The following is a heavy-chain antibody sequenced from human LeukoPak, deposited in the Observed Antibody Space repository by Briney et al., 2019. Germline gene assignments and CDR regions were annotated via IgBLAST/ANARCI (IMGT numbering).Heavy chain of an antibody. V-gene: IGHV3-23*01. Sequence: GGSLRLSCAASGFTFSSYGMHWVRQAPGKGLEWVSSISGGAGTTYYADSVKGRFTISRDTSNKMLYLQMNSLRAEDTAVYYCVTSQRAVIGSSTWYVPDYWGQGTLVTVSS. CDR2: ISGGAGTT. D-gene: IGHD6-13*01. CDR3: VTSQRAVIGSSTWYVPDY. CDR1: GFTFSSYG. J-gene: IGHJ4*02.